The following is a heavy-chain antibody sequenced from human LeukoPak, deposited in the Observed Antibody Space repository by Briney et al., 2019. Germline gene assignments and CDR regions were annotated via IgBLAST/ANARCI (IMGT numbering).Heavy chain of an antibody. CDR2: IIPIFGTA. J-gene: IGHJ6*03. CDR3: ARDGGIAARPHYYYYMDV. Sequence: SCAASGFTFSSYAISWVRQAPGQGLEWMGGIIPIFGTASYAQKFQGRVTITTDESTSTAYMELSSLRSEDTAVYYCARDGGIAARPHYYYYMDVWGKGTTVTVSS. D-gene: IGHD6-6*01. V-gene: IGHV1-69*05. CDR1: GFTFSSYA.